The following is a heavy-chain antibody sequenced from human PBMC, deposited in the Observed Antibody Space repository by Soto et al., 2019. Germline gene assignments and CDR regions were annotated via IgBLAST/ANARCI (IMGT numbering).Heavy chain of an antibody. CDR3: VKDESINWYSGHFRH. CDR2: INWNSGSI. CDR1: GFTFEDNA. J-gene: IGHJ1*01. D-gene: IGHD6-13*01. Sequence: EVQLVESGGGLVQPGRSLRLSCAASGFTFEDNAMHWVRQVRGKGLEWVSGINWNSGSIGYGDSVKGRFAISRDNAKNSLHLQMNSLSAEDTAFYYCVKDESINWYSGHFRHWGQGTLVTVSS. V-gene: IGHV3-9*01.